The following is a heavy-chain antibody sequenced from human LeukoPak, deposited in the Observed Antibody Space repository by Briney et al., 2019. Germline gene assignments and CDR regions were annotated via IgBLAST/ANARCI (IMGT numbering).Heavy chain of an antibody. CDR2: INPNTGGA. V-gene: IGHV1-2*02. CDR3: ARSYRDIRDYYYFDY. CDR1: GYTFIGYS. Sequence: GASVKVSCTASGYTFIGYSMDWERQAPGQGLEWLGLINPNTGGASYAQRFQGRVTMTRDTSISTAYMELNSLRSDDTAVYYCARSYRDIRDYYYFDYWGQGTLVTVSS. D-gene: IGHD3-22*01. J-gene: IGHJ4*02.